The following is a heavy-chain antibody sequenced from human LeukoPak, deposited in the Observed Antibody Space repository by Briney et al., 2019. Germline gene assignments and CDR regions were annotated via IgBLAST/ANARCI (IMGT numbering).Heavy chain of an antibody. CDR3: ARVGVVTVRYFDWFPNWFDP. CDR2: IYYSGST. D-gene: IGHD3-9*01. Sequence: PSETLSLTCTVSGGSISSSSYYWGWIRQPPGKGLEWIGSIYYSGSTYYNPSLKSRVTISVDTSKNQFSLKLSSVTAADTAVYYCARVGVVTVRYFDWFPNWFDPWGQGTLVTVSS. J-gene: IGHJ5*02. CDR1: GGSISSSSYY. V-gene: IGHV4-39*07.